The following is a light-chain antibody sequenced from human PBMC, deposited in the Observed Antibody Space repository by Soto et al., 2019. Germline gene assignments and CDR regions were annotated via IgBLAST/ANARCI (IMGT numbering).Light chain of an antibody. CDR1: QSISFF. V-gene: IGKV1-39*01. CDR2: GAS. Sequence: DVRLTQSPSSLSASVGDRVTITCRANQSISFFLSWYQQRPGRAPKLLIYGASNLLSGVPSRFSGSRSGTEFTLVISSLQVDDFATYYCQEALNEPWTFGRGT. J-gene: IGKJ1*01. CDR3: QEALNEPWT.